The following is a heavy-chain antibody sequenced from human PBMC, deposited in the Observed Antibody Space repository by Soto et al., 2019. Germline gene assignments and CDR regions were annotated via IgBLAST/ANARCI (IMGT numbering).Heavy chain of an antibody. D-gene: IGHD1-1*01. CDR1: GFIFSDYS. CDR2: ISGRGGST. Sequence: EVQLLESGGGLVLPGGSLRLSCAASGFIFSDYSMSWVRQAPGNGLEWVSGISGRGGSTYYADSVKGWFTISRDSSRNTLFLQMNSLRAEDTALYFCARSSGDTWEQYYFDYWGQGTMVPVSS. J-gene: IGHJ4*02. CDR3: ARSSGDTWEQYYFDY. V-gene: IGHV3-23*01.